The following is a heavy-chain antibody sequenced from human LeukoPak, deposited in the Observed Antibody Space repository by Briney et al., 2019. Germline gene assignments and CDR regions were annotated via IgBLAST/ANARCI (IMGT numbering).Heavy chain of an antibody. Sequence: ASETLSLTCTVWGDSIRSYYGRWLRQPPGKGLEWIGYIYYSASTNYNPSLKSRVTISVDTSKNQFSLKLSSVTAADTAVYYCARGKSFDIWGQGTMVTVSS. V-gene: IGHV4-59*01. J-gene: IGHJ3*02. CDR3: ARGKSFDI. CDR2: IYYSAST. CDR1: GDSIRSYY.